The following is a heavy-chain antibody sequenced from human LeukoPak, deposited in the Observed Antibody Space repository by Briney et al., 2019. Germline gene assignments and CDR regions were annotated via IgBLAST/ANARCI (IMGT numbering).Heavy chain of an antibody. CDR2: ISYDGSNK. CDR1: GFTFSSYA. Sequence: GGSLRLSCAASGFTFSSYAMHWVRQAPGKGLEWVAVISYDGSNKYYADSVKGRFTISRDNSKNTLYLQMNSLRAEDMAVYYCAKEGYSYGWNWFDPWGQGTLVTVSS. V-gene: IGHV3-30-3*01. D-gene: IGHD5-18*01. J-gene: IGHJ5*02. CDR3: AKEGYSYGWNWFDP.